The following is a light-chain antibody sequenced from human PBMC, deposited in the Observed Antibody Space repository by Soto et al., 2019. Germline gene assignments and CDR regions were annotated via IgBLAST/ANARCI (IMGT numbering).Light chain of an antibody. CDR1: QSISSW. Sequence: DIQMTQSPSTLSASVGDRVTITCRASQSISSWLAWYQQKPGKAPKLLIYKASSLESGVPSRFSGSGSGTEFTLTISSLQFDDFATYYCQQYNNYWTFCQGTKLDIK. CDR2: KAS. J-gene: IGKJ1*01. CDR3: QQYNNYWT. V-gene: IGKV1-5*03.